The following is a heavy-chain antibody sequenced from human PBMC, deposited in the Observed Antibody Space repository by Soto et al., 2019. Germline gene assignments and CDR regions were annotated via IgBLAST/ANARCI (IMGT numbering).Heavy chain of an antibody. CDR1: GFTFGTYA. V-gene: IGHV3-33*01. Sequence: QVQLVESGGGVVQPGGSLRLSCAASGFTFGTYAMHWVRQAPGKGLEWVAVIYYGGSNRYYGDAVKGRFTISRDNSKSTLYLQMSSLRAEDTAVYYCARAFCTNGVCYYFFDYWGHGTLVTVSS. CDR2: IYYGGSNR. CDR3: ARAFCTNGVCYYFFDY. J-gene: IGHJ4*01. D-gene: IGHD2-8*01.